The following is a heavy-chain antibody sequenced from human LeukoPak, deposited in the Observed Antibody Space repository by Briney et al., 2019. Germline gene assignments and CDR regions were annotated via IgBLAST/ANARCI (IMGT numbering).Heavy chain of an antibody. J-gene: IGHJ3*02. CDR3: ASYGDYAFDI. CDR2: ISSSSSYI. V-gene: IGHV3-21*01. D-gene: IGHD4-17*01. CDR1: GFTFSSHW. Sequence: GGSLRLSCAASGFTFSSHWMSWVRQAPGKGLEWVSSISSSSSYIYYADSVKGRFTISRDNAKNSLYLQMNSLRAEDTAVYYCASYGDYAFDIWGQGTMVTVSS.